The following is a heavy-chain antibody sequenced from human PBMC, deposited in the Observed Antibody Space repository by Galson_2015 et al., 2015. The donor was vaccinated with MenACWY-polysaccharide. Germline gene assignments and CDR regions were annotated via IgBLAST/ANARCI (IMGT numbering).Heavy chain of an antibody. J-gene: IGHJ3*02. Sequence: SLRLSCAAPGFTFSTSWMTWVRQAPGKGLEWVANIKEDGSEKYYVDSVKGRFTISRDNAKNSQFLQMNSLRVEDTAVYYCARLNSGRSLGDAFDIWGQGTMVIVSS. CDR2: IKEDGSEK. D-gene: IGHD1-26*01. CDR1: GFTFSTSW. CDR3: ARLNSGRSLGDAFDI. V-gene: IGHV3-7*01.